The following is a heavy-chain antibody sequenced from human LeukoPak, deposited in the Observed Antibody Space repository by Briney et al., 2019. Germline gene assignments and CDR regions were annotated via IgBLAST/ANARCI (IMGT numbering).Heavy chain of an antibody. CDR3: ARGAFWSGYYGMDV. V-gene: IGHV3-74*01. J-gene: IGHJ6*02. D-gene: IGHD3-3*01. CDR2: INSDGGST. Sequence: PGGSLRLSCAASGFTFSSSWMHWVRRAPGKGLVWVSRINSDGGSTTYADSVKGRFTISRDNAENTLNLQMNSLRAEDTAVYYCARGAFWSGYYGMDVWGQGTTVTVSS. CDR1: GFTFSSSW.